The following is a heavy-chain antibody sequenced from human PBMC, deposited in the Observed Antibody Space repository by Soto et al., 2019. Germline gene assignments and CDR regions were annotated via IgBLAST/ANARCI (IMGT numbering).Heavy chain of an antibody. Sequence: SETLSLTCTVSGGSVSSASYFWTWIRQPPGKGLEWIGYIYYSGSTNYNPSLKNRVTISVDTSKNQFSLRMSSVTAADTVVYYCARDRAVAGTRSFDYWGQGTLVTVSS. V-gene: IGHV4-61*01. D-gene: IGHD6-19*01. J-gene: IGHJ4*02. CDR3: ARDRAVAGTRSFDY. CDR1: GGSVSSASYF. CDR2: IYYSGST.